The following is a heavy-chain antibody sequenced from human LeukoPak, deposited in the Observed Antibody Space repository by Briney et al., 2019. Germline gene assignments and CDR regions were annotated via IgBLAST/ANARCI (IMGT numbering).Heavy chain of an antibody. CDR3: ARHMVLSPCDY. D-gene: IGHD4/OR15-4a*01. V-gene: IGHV3-11*01. CDR1: AFTFGDYY. Sequence: GGSLRLSCTASAFTFGDYYMTWVRQAPGKGLEWLSYIGGTGSPIYYADSLKGRFTISRDNAKNSVYLEMNNLRAEDTAVYHCARHMVLSPCDYWGPGTLVTVSS. CDR2: IGGTGSPI. J-gene: IGHJ4*02.